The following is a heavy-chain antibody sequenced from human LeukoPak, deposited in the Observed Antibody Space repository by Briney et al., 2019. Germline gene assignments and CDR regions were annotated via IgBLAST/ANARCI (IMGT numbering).Heavy chain of an antibody. Sequence: ASVKVSCKASGYTFTSYDINWVRQATGQGLEWMGWMNPNSGNTGYAQKFQGRVTMTRNTSISTAYMELSSLRSEDTAVYYCARGSSTSCYFCYYYGMDVWGQGTTVTVSS. D-gene: IGHD2-2*01. CDR1: GYTFTSYD. CDR2: MNPNSGNT. V-gene: IGHV1-8*01. J-gene: IGHJ6*02. CDR3: ARGSSTSCYFCYYYGMDV.